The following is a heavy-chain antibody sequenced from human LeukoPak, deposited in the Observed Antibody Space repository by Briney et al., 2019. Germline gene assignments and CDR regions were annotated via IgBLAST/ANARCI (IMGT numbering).Heavy chain of an antibody. Sequence: GESPKISCKGSGYSFTSYWISWVRQMPGKGLEWMGRIDPSDSYTNYSPSFQGHVTISADKSISTAYLQWSSLKASDTAMCYCARHGSSWYDYYFDYWGQGTLVTVSS. CDR1: GYSFTSYW. D-gene: IGHD6-13*01. CDR2: IDPSDSYT. J-gene: IGHJ4*02. V-gene: IGHV5-10-1*01. CDR3: ARHGSSWYDYYFDY.